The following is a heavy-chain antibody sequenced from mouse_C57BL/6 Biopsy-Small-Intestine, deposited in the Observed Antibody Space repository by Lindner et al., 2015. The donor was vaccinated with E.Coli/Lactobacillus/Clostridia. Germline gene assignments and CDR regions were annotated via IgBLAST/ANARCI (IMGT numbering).Heavy chain of an antibody. CDR1: GYTFTDYY. Sequence: SVKVSCKTSGYTFTDYYIHWVRQAPGQGLEWMGIINPKDGSTSYAQKFQGRVTMTSDTSTSTVYMELSSLRSDDTAVYYCARSDNWGFDIWGQGTMVTVSS. J-gene: IGHJ3*01. V-gene: IGHV1-19*01. CDR3: ARSDNWGFDI. CDR2: INPKDGST.